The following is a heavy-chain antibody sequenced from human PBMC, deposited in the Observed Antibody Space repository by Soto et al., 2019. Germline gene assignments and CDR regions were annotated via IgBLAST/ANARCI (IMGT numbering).Heavy chain of an antibody. CDR3: AKDLTRQLAYWLDP. CDR2: INAHSGGT. J-gene: IGHJ5*02. CDR1: GFSFTGYY. Sequence: ASVKVSCKASGFSFTGYYIHWLRQAPGQGLEWMGWINAHSGGTEYAQKVQGRVTLTRDTSIATAYLTLTSLTSDDTALYYCAKDLTRQLAYWLDPWGQGTQVTVSS. D-gene: IGHD6-6*01. V-gene: IGHV1-2*02.